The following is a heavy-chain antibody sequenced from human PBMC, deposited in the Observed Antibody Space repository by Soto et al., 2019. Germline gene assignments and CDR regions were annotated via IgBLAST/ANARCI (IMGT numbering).Heavy chain of an antibody. CDR1: GFTFSDSY. CDR2: ITSSSVQT. Sequence: PGGSLRLSCAASGFTFSDSYMSWIRQAPGKGLEWVSWITSSSVQTRYADSVKGRFTISRDNAKNSLYLQMNSLRPEDTAVYYCAILVRQHLPPLGPWGQGTLVIVSS. CDR3: AILVRQHLPPLGP. D-gene: IGHD6-13*01. V-gene: IGHV3-11*06. J-gene: IGHJ5*02.